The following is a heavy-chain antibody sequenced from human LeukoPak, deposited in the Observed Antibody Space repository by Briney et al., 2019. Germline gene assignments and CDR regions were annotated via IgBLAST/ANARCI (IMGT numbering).Heavy chain of an antibody. CDR2: IRYDGSNK. CDR3: AKDHARYYYDSSGYYFGYFDY. CDR1: GFTFSSYG. J-gene: IGHJ4*02. D-gene: IGHD3-22*01. V-gene: IGHV3-30*02. Sequence: PGGSLRLSCAASGFTFSSYGMHWVRQAPGKGLEWVAFIRYDGSNKYYAGSVKGRFTISRDNSKNTLYLQMNSLRAEDTAVYYCAKDHARYYYDSSGYYFGYFDYWGQGTLVTVSS.